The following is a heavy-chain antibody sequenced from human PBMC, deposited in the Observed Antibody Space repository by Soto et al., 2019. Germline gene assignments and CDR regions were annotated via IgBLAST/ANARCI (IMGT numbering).Heavy chain of an antibody. V-gene: IGHV1-69*12. D-gene: IGHD2-2*02. J-gene: IGHJ6*02. CDR3: ATHEIGHCISASCYKGGYYYGMDV. CDR2: IIPIFGTA. CDR1: GGTFSSYA. Sequence: QVQLVQSGAEVKKPGSSVKVSCKASGGTFSSYAISWVRQAPGQGLEWMGEIIPIFGTADYAQKFQGRVTITADESTSTAYMELSSLRSEDTAMYYCATHEIGHCISASCYKGGYYYGMDVWGQGTTVTVSS.